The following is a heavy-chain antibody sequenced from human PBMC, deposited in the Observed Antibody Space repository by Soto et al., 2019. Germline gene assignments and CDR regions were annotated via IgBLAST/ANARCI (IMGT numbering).Heavy chain of an antibody. CDR1: GGSISSSSYY. CDR2: IYYSGST. J-gene: IGHJ4*02. CDR3: ARDRYGDSPIYC. D-gene: IGHD4-17*01. Sequence: QLQLQESGPGLVKPSETLSLTCTVSGGSISSSSYYWGWIRQPPGKGLEWIGSIYYSGSTYYNPSLNSRVSISVDTSNNQFSLKLSSVTAADPAVYYCARDRYGDSPIYCWGQGTLVTVSS. V-gene: IGHV4-39*01.